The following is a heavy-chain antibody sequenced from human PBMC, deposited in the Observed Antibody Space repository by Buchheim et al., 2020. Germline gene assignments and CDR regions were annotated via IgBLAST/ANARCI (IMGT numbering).Heavy chain of an antibody. CDR3: ARGRGIVVVITPPLDY. CDR1: GYTFTSYY. V-gene: IGHV1-46*01. D-gene: IGHD3-22*01. Sequence: QVQLVQSGAEVKKPGASVKVSCKASGYTFTSYYMHWVRQAPGQGLEWMGIINPSGGSTSYAQKFQGRVNMTRETYTSTVNMELSSLRSEDTAVYYCARGRGIVVVITPPLDYWGQGTL. J-gene: IGHJ4*02. CDR2: INPSGGST.